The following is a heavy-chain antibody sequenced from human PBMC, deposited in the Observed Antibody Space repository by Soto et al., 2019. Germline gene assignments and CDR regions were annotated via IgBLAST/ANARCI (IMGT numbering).Heavy chain of an antibody. D-gene: IGHD3-22*01. J-gene: IGHJ4*02. Sequence: PGGSLRLSCAASGFTFSSYGMHWVRQAPGKGLEWVAVISYDGSNKYYADSVKGRFTISRDNSKYTLYLQMNSLRADDTAVYYCAKDNSLYYDSLAGWGQGTLVTVSS. V-gene: IGHV3-30*18. CDR1: GFTFSSYG. CDR3: AKDNSLYYDSLAG. CDR2: ISYDGSNK.